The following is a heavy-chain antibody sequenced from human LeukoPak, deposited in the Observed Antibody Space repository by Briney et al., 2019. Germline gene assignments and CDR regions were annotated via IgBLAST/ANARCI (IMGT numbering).Heavy chain of an antibody. CDR2: INPNSGGT. V-gene: IGHV1-2*02. D-gene: IGHD3-10*01. Sequence: GASVKVSCKASGYTFTGYYMHWVRQAPGQGLEWMGWINPNSGGTNYAQKFQGRVTMTRDTSISTAYMELSRLRSDDTAVYYCARDMVRGVTNFDYWGQGTLVTVSS. CDR1: GYTFTGYY. J-gene: IGHJ4*02. CDR3: ARDMVRGVTNFDY.